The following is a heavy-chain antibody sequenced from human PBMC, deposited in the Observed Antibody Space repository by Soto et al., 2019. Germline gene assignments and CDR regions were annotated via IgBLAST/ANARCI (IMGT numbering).Heavy chain of an antibody. Sequence: EVQLLESGGGLVQPGGSLRLSCAAAGFTFNNYAMNWVRQAPGKGLEWVSGISGSGGDTYHADSVKGRFTISRDNSNNTLFLQMNSLRGEDTAIYSCAKGETSTWRRVRFDPWGQGTLVIVSS. J-gene: IGHJ5*02. CDR2: ISGSGGDT. V-gene: IGHV3-23*01. CDR1: GFTFNNYA. D-gene: IGHD6-13*01. CDR3: AKGETSTWRRVRFDP.